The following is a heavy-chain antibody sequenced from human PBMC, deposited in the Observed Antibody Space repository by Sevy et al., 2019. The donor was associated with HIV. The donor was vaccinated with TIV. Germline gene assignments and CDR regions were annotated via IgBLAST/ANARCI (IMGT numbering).Heavy chain of an antibody. CDR3: ASDPDPVTGVAFDV. CDR2: INQDGGQK. J-gene: IGHJ3*01. CDR1: GSSFGIHW. V-gene: IGHV3-7*01. Sequence: GGSLRLSCVASGSSFGIHWMSWVRQAPGKGLEWVAKINQDGGQKYYVDSVKGRFTISRDNAKSSLYLQMNSLRVEDTALYYCASDPDPVTGVAFDVWGQGTMVTVSS.